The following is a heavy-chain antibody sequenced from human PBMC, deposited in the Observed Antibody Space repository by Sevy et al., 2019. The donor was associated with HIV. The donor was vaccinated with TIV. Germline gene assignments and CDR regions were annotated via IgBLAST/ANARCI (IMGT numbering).Heavy chain of an antibody. V-gene: IGHV4-4*02. CDR1: GGSISSSNW. CDR2: IYHSGRT. D-gene: IGHD3-10*01. CDR3: ARKDGSGEDY. Sequence: SETLSLTCAVSGGSISSSNWWSWVRQPPGKGREWSGEIYHSGRTNYNPTLKSRVTILVDNSKNQFSLRLSSVTAADTSVYYCARKDGSGEDYWGQGTLVTVSS. J-gene: IGHJ4*02.